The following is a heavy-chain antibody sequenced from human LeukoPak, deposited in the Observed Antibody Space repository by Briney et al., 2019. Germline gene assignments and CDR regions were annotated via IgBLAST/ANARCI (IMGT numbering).Heavy chain of an antibody. CDR3: ARYSGYDYLRWFDP. D-gene: IGHD5-12*01. Sequence: SVKVSCKASGGTFSSYAISWVRQAPGQGLEWMGGIIPIFGTANHAQKFQGRVTITADKSTSTAYMELSSLRSEDTAVYYCARYSGYDYLRWFDPWGQGTLVTVSS. J-gene: IGHJ5*02. CDR1: GGTFSSYA. V-gene: IGHV1-69*06. CDR2: IIPIFGTA.